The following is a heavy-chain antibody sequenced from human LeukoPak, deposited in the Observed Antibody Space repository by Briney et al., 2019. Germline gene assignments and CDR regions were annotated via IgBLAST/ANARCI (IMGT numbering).Heavy chain of an antibody. CDR1: GYTFTTYY. D-gene: IGHD1-1*01. CDR2: INPSGGST. Sequence: ASVKVSCKASGYTFTTYYMHWVRQAPVQGLEWMGIINPSGGSTSYTQKFQGRVTMTRDTSTSIVYMELSSLRSEDTAVYYCARDTTRYFDYWGQGTLVTVSS. V-gene: IGHV1-46*01. CDR3: ARDTTRYFDY. J-gene: IGHJ4*02.